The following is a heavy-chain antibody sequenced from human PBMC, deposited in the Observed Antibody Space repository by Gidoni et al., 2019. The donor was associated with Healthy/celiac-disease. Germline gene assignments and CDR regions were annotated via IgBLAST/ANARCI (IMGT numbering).Heavy chain of an antibody. CDR2: ISGSGGST. J-gene: IGHJ4*02. CDR3: AKDFEYYDFWSGYSMRGYFDY. D-gene: IGHD3-3*01. V-gene: IGHV3-23*01. CDR1: GFTCSSYA. Sequence: EVQPLESGGGLVQPGGSLRLSCAASGFTCSSYAMSWVRQAPGKGLEWVSAISGSGGSTYYADSVKGRFTISRDNSKNTMYLQMNSLRAEDTAVYYCAKDFEYYDFWSGYSMRGYFDYWGQGTLVTVSS.